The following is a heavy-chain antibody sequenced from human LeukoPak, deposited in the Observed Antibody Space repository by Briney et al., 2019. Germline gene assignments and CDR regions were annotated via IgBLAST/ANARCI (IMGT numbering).Heavy chain of an antibody. J-gene: IGHJ3*02. V-gene: IGHV3-23*01. CDR1: GFTFSTYA. CDR2: ISGSGVST. CDR3: ARDQRSLVTMIVDDAFDI. D-gene: IGHD3-22*01. Sequence: GGSLRLSCAASGFTFSTYAMSWVRQAPGKGLEWVSPISGSGVSTYYADSVKGRFTISRDNSKNTLYLQMNSLRAEDTAVYYCARDQRSLVTMIVDDAFDIWGQGTMVTVSS.